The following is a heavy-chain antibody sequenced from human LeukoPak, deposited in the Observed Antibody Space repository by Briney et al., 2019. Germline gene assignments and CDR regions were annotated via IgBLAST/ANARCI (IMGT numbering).Heavy chain of an antibody. CDR3: ARHHGYYGSGSPPNWFDP. V-gene: IGHV4-34*01. CDR2: INHSGST. CDR1: GGSFSGYY. Sequence: PSETLSLTCAVYGGSFSGYYWSWIRQPPGKGLEWIGEINHSGSTNYNPSLKSRVTISVGTSKNQFSLKLSSVTAADTAVYYCARHHGYYGSGSPPNWFDPWGQGTLVTVSS. D-gene: IGHD3-10*01. J-gene: IGHJ5*02.